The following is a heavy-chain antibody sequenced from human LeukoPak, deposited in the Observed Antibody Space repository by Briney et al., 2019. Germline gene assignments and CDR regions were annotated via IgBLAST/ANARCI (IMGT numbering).Heavy chain of an antibody. Sequence: PSETLSLTCTVSGGSISSGDYYWSWIRQHPGKGLEWIGYIYYSGSTRYNPSLKSRVIISVDTSKNQFSLKLSSVTAADTAVYYCARGCKSSSWNCAFDIWGQGTMVTVSS. V-gene: IGHV4-31*03. J-gene: IGHJ3*02. CDR3: ARGCKSSSWNCAFDI. CDR2: IYYSGST. CDR1: GGSISSGDYY. D-gene: IGHD6-13*01.